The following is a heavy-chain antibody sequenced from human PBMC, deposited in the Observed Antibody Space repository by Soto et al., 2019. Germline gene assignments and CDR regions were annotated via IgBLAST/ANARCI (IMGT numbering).Heavy chain of an antibody. Sequence: ASVKVSCKASGGTFSSYAISWVRQAPGQGLEWMGGIIPILGIANYAQKFQGRVTITADKSTSTAYMELSSLRSEDTAVYYCATEQTRGGWNDYWGQGTLVTVSS. V-gene: IGHV1-69*10. D-gene: IGHD1-1*01. CDR2: IIPILGIA. J-gene: IGHJ4*02. CDR1: GGTFSSYA. CDR3: ATEQTRGGWNDY.